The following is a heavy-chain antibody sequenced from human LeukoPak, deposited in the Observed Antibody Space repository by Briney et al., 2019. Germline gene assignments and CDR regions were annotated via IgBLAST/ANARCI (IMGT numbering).Heavy chain of an antibody. CDR3: ARDLLYYDSSGGDY. D-gene: IGHD3-22*01. V-gene: IGHV3-53*01. CDR1: GFTVSSNY. Sequence: GGSLRLSCAASGFTVSSNYMSWVRQAPGKGLEWVSVIYSGGSTYYADSLKGRFTISRDNAKNSLYLQMNSLRAEDTGVYYCARDLLYYDSSGGDYWGQGTLVTVSS. J-gene: IGHJ4*02. CDR2: IYSGGST.